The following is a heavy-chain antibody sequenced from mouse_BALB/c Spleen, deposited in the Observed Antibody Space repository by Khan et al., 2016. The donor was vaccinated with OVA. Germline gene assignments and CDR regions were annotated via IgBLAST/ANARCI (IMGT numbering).Heavy chain of an antibody. Sequence: EVMLVESGGDLVKPGGSLKLSCAASGFTFSSYSMSWVRQTPDKRLEWVATIRSGGDYTYYPESVKGRITISRDNARNTLYLQLSSLKSEDTAMCYSAIHLTGSCAYWGQGTLVTVSS. V-gene: IGHV5-6*01. CDR3: AIHLTGSCAY. CDR2: IRSGGDYT. J-gene: IGHJ3*01. CDR1: GFTFSSYS.